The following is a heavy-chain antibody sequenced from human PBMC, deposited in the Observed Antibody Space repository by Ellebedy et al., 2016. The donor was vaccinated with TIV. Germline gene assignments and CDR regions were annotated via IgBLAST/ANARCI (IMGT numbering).Heavy chain of an antibody. J-gene: IGHJ4*02. CDR1: GFTFSNYA. Sequence: PGGSLRLSCAASGFTFSNYAMSWVRQAPGKGLEWVSDFFSYDGSTHYADSVKGRFTISRDNSKNTLYLQMNSLRAEDTAVYFCARVRREFGTLGAYWGQGILVTVSS. D-gene: IGHD1-26*01. V-gene: IGHV3-23*01. CDR2: FFSYDGST. CDR3: ARVRREFGTLGAY.